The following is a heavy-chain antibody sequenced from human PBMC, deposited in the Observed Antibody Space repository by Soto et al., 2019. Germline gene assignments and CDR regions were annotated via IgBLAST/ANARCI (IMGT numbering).Heavy chain of an antibody. J-gene: IGHJ4*02. CDR2: IRGSGDNT. Sequence: GGSLRLSCAASGFTFSDYAMSWVRQAPGKGLEWVSAIRGSGDNTSYADAVKGRFTISRDNSKNTVFLQMNSLRAEDTAIYYCAKDACTTGVCYFDYWGQGTMVTVSS. CDR3: AKDACTTGVCYFDY. CDR1: GFTFSDYA. D-gene: IGHD2-8*01. V-gene: IGHV3-23*01.